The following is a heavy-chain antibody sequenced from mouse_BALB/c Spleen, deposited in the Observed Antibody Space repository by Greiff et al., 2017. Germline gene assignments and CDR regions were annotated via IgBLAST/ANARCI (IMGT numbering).Heavy chain of an antibody. Sequence: EVMLVESGGGLVKPGGSLKLSCAASGFTFSSYAMSWVRQTPEKRLEWVATISSGGSYTYYPDSVKGRFTISRDNAKNTLYLQMSSLKSEDTAMYYCARTPFYYGSSYWYFDVWGAGTTVTVSS. D-gene: IGHD1-1*01. CDR2: ISSGGSYT. J-gene: IGHJ1*01. CDR3: ARTPFYYGSSYWYFDV. CDR1: GFTFSSYA. V-gene: IGHV5-9-1*01.